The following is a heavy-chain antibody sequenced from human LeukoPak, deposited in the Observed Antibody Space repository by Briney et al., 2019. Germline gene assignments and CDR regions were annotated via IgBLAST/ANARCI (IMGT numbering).Heavy chain of an antibody. CDR1: GDSASSVNYY. CDR3: ARDRKGYYDSSGHFYY. J-gene: IGHJ4*02. Sequence: SETLSLTCTVSGDSASSVNYYWSWIRQPPGKGLEWIAYIDYIGATKFNPSLKSRVTITLDTSKNQFSLKLSSVTAADTAVYYCARDRKGYYDSSGHFYYWGQGTLVTVSS. V-gene: IGHV4-61*01. CDR2: IDYIGAT. D-gene: IGHD3-22*01.